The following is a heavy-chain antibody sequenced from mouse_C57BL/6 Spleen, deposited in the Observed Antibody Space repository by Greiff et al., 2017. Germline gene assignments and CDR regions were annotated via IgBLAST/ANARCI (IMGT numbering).Heavy chain of an antibody. CDR3: VRHGSTLGLFAY. Sequence: EVMLVESGGGLVQPKGSLKLSCAASGFSFNTYAMNWVRQAPGKGLEWVARIRSKSNNYATYYADSVKDRFTISRDDSESMLYLQMNNLKSEDTAMYYCVRHGSTLGLFAYWGQGTLLTVSA. CDR2: IRSKSNNYAT. V-gene: IGHV10-1*01. D-gene: IGHD4-1*01. CDR1: GFSFNTYA. J-gene: IGHJ3*01.